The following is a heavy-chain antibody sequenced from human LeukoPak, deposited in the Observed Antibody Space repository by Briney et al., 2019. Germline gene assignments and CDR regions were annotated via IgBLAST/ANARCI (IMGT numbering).Heavy chain of an antibody. CDR3: ARSYDFWSGPPFDP. V-gene: IGHV1-2*06. CDR1: GYTFTGHY. J-gene: IGHJ5*02. Sequence: GASAKVSCKASGYTFTGHYMHWVRQAPGQGGWWRGRIYPNSGGTKYAQKFQGRVTLTRDTSISTAYMELSRLRCDDTAVYYCARSYDFWSGPPFDPWGQGTLVTVSS. CDR2: IYPNSGGT. D-gene: IGHD3-3*01.